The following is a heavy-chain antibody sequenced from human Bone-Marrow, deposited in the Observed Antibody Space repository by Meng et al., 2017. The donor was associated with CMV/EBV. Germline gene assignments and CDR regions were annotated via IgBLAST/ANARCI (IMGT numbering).Heavy chain of an antibody. V-gene: IGHV3-23*01. CDR3: ANSYSSGWSLAPFDY. D-gene: IGHD6-19*01. CDR2: ISGSGGST. J-gene: IGHJ4*02. CDR1: GFPFSSYA. Sequence: SGFPFSSYALSWVRQAPGKGLEWVSAISGSGGSTYYADSVKGRFTISRDNSKNTLYLQMNSLRAEDTAVYYCANSYSSGWSLAPFDYWGQGTLVTVSS.